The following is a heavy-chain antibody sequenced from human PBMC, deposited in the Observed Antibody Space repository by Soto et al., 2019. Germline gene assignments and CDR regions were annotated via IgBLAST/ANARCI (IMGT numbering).Heavy chain of an antibody. CDR2: LYSSRDT. D-gene: IGHD4-4*01. Sequence: SETLSLTCSVSGGSISSNSYSWGWIRQPPGKGLEWIGTLYSSRDTYYNPSLKSRVTISADTSQNQFSLDLTSVTATDTAVYFCARTLGPQVTGYVDSDYRWTIDQWGQGTLVTVSS. V-gene: IGHV4-39*01. J-gene: IGHJ4*02. CDR3: ARTLGPQVTGYVDSDYRWTIDQ. CDR1: GGSISSNSYS.